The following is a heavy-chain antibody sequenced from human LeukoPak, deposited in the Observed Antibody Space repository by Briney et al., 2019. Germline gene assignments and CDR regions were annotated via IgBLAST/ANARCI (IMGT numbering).Heavy chain of an antibody. Sequence: GGSLRLSCAASGFTFDDYGMSWVRQAPGKGLVWVSRINSDGSTTSYADSVKGRFTISRDNAKNTLYLQMNSLRAEDTAVYYCARAEYDYYDSSGYYYAFDYWGQGTLVTVSS. V-gene: IGHV3-74*01. CDR1: GFTFDDYG. D-gene: IGHD3-22*01. CDR2: INSDGSTT. J-gene: IGHJ4*02. CDR3: ARAEYDYYDSSGYYYAFDY.